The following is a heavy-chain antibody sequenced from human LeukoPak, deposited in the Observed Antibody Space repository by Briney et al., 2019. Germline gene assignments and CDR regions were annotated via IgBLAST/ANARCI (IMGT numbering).Heavy chain of an antibody. V-gene: IGHV1-2*02. CDR2: IEPNSGDT. D-gene: IGHD4-17*01. CDR3: AREPLMTTVTTYFDY. CDR1: GYTFTGYY. Sequence: ASVKVSCKASGYTFTGYYMHWVRQAPGQGLEWMGWIEPNSGDTNYPEKFQGRVTVTRDTSISTAYMELSRLRSDDTAVYYCAREPLMTTVTTYFDYWGQGTLVTVSS. J-gene: IGHJ4*02.